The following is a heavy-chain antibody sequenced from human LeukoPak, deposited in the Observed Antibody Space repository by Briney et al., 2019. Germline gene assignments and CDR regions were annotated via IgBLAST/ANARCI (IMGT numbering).Heavy chain of an antibody. V-gene: IGHV3-21*01. CDR2: ISTSSSYI. J-gene: IGHJ3*02. CDR3: ARDRDDWNDASDAFDI. D-gene: IGHD1-1*01. CDR1: GFTFRSYS. Sequence: GGSLRLSCAASGFTFRSYSMNWVRQAPGKGLEWVSSISTSSSYIYYADSVKGRFTISRDNAKNSLYLQMNSLRAEDTAVYYCARDRDDWNDASDAFDIWGQGTMVTL.